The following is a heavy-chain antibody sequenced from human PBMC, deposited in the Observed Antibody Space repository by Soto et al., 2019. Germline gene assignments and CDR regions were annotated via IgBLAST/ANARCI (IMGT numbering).Heavy chain of an antibody. D-gene: IGHD5-18*01. Sequence: GASVKVSCKASGGTFSSYAISGVRQAPGQGLEWMGGIIPIFGTANYAQKFQGRVTITADKSTSTAYMELSSLRSEDTAVYYCAVGYSYGRDYWGQGTLVTVSS. CDR2: IIPIFGTA. V-gene: IGHV1-69*06. CDR3: AVGYSYGRDY. J-gene: IGHJ4*02. CDR1: GGTFSSYA.